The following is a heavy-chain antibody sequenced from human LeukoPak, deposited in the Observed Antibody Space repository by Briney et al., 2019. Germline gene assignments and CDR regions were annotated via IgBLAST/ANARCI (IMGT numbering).Heavy chain of an antibody. CDR2: IYHGGTT. V-gene: IGHV4-30-2*01. J-gene: IGHJ4*02. D-gene: IGHD6-13*01. CDR3: ARYVHSSSWPTFDF. Sequence: SQTLSLTCAVSGGSISSGAYSWSWIRQPPGKGLEWIGHIYHGGTTSYNPFLKSRVTISADRSKNQFSLNLRTVTVADTAVYFCARYVHSSSWPTFDFWGQGTLVTVSS. CDR1: GGSISSGAYS.